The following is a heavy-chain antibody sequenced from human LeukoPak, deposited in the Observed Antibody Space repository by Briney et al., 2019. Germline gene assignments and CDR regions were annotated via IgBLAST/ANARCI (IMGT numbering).Heavy chain of an antibody. V-gene: IGHV3-74*03. J-gene: IGHJ4*02. CDR2: LHSDGSST. CDR1: GLTFSSYW. CDR3: AKERSSTSCPTGY. Sequence: PGGSLRLSCAASGLTFSSYWMLWVRQAPGKGLVWVSRLHSDGSSTAYADSVKGRFTISRDNSKNTLYLQMNSLRAEDTAVYYCAKERSSTSCPTGYWGQGTLVTVSS. D-gene: IGHD2-2*01.